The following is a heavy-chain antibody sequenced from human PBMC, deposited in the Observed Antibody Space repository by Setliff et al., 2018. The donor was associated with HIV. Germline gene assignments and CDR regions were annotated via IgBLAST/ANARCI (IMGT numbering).Heavy chain of an antibody. J-gene: IGHJ4*02. CDR1: FGFS. Sequence: GGSLRLSCAGIFGFSMIWVRQNPGKGLEWISSISASGSYSLTADSMKGRFTVSRDTSKNSLFLHMSSLRLEDTGVYYCARGGADYYGSEIFSWGQGILVTVSS. V-gene: IGHV3-21*01. CDR2: ISASGSYS. D-gene: IGHD3-10*01. CDR3: ARGGADYYGSEIFS.